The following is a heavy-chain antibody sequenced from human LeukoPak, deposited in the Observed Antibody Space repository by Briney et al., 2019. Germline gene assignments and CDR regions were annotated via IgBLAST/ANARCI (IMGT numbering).Heavy chain of an antibody. CDR3: ARDSEGRGYYYYYYMDV. V-gene: IGHV4-31*03. CDR1: GGSISSGGYY. J-gene: IGHJ6*03. Sequence: PSQTLSLTCTVSGGSISSGGYYWSWIRQHPGKGLEWIGYIYYSGSTYYNPSLKSRVTISVDTSKNQFSLKLSSVTAADTAVYYCARDSEGRGYYYYYYMDVWGKGTTVTVSS. CDR2: IYYSGST. D-gene: IGHD3-10*01.